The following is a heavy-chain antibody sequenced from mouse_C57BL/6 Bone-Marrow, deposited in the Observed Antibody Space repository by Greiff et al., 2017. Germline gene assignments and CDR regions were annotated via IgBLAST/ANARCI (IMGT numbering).Heavy chain of an antibody. Sequence: EVQLQQSGPELVKPGASVKISCKASGYTFTDYYMNWVKQSHGKSLAWIGDINPNNGGTSYNQKFKGKATLTVDKSSSTAYMELRSLTSEDSAVYYCARVGYYVLGYFDVWGTGTTVTVSS. J-gene: IGHJ1*03. V-gene: IGHV1-26*01. CDR3: ARVGYYVLGYFDV. D-gene: IGHD2-3*01. CDR2: INPNNGGT. CDR1: GYTFTDYY.